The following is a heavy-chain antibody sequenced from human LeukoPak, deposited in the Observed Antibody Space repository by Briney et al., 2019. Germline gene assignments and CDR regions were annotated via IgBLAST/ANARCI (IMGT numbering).Heavy chain of an antibody. V-gene: IGHV3-23*01. CDR2: ISGSGANT. Sequence: GGSLRLSCAASGFTFSTYAMSWVRQAPGKGLEWVSTISGSGANTYYADSVRGRFTISRDNSKNTLYLQMNSLRADDTAVYYCARSTYSSSSYYFDYWGQGSLVTVSS. CDR1: GFTFSTYA. CDR3: ARSTYSSSSYYFDY. J-gene: IGHJ4*02. D-gene: IGHD6-13*01.